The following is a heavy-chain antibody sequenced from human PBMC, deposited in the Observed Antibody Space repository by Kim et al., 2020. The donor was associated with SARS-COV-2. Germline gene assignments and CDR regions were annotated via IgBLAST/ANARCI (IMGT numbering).Heavy chain of an antibody. J-gene: IGHJ4*02. V-gene: IGHV3-53*01. CDR2: IYTDGSN. Sequence: GGSLRLSCAASGFAISNHYMTWVRQAPGKGLEWVSVIYTDGSNYYGDSVRGRFAISRDNSKNNLYLQMNSLRVDDTAVYYCARESGDPTAYYFDYWGQGTLVTVSS. CDR3: ARESGDPTAYYFDY. CDR1: GFAISNHY. D-gene: IGHD4-17*01.